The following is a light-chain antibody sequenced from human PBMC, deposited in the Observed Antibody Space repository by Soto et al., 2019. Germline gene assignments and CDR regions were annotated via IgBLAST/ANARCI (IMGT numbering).Light chain of an antibody. J-gene: IGKJ4*01. CDR1: QDINNL. CDR2: DTS. CDR3: QQANDFPLT. Sequence: DIQMTQFPSSVSASVGDRVTITCRASQDINNLLAWYQQIPGKAPKLLIFDTSNLQSGVPSRFSGSGSGTDFTLTISSLQPEDFATYYCQQANDFPLTFGRGTKVEIK. V-gene: IGKV1-12*01.